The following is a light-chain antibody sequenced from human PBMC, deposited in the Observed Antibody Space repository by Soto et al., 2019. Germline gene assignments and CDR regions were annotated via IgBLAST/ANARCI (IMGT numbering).Light chain of an antibody. V-gene: IGKV3-20*01. CDR3: QQYGSSPLT. J-gene: IGKJ4*01. CDR2: GAS. CDR1: QSVYSSY. Sequence: EIALTQSPGTLSLSPGERATLSCRASQSVYSSYLAWYQQKPGQAPRLLIYGASSRVTGIPDRFTGSGSGTDFTLIITRLEPEDFAVYYCQQYGSSPLTFGGGTKVEIK.